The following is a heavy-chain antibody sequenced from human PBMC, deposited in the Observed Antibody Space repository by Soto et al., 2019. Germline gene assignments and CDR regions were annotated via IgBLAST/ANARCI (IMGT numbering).Heavy chain of an antibody. V-gene: IGHV1-18*04. J-gene: IGHJ6*02. CDR1: GYTFTGYY. D-gene: IGHD3-10*01. Sequence: ASVKVSCKASGYTFTGYYMHWVRQAPGXGLEWMGRISAYNDYTNYAQKLQGRVTMTTDTSTRIAYLELRSLRSDDTAVYYCAREGYYSGSGSYSPPRYYGMDVWGQGTTVTVSS. CDR3: AREGYYSGSGSYSPPRYYGMDV. CDR2: ISAYNDYT.